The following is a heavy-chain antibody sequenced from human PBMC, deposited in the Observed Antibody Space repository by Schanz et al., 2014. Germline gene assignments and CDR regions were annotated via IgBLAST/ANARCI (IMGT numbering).Heavy chain of an antibody. D-gene: IGHD6-6*01. J-gene: IGHJ4*02. CDR3: ARDQSPYTNSSDVRYCDY. Sequence: QVQLVQSGAEVKKPGASVKVSCKASGYTFISYGIKRVRQAPGQGLEWMGWINGYNGHTLYAQKFQGRVTMTRDTSTSTVYMELSSLRSEDTAVYYCARDQSPYTNSSDVRYCDYWGQGSLVTVSS. V-gene: IGHV1-18*01. CDR1: GYTFISYG. CDR2: INGYNGHT.